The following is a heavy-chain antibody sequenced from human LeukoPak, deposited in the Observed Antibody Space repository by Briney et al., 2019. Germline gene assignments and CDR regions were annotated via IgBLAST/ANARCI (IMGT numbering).Heavy chain of an antibody. CDR1: GGSISSYY. D-gene: IGHD2-2*01. CDR2: IYTSGST. Sequence: SETLSLTCTVSGGSISSYYWSWIRQPAGKGLEWIGRIYTSGSTNYNPSLKSRVTMSVDTSKNQFSLKLSSVTAADTAAYYCAREQGLRYCSSTSCQGWFDPWGQGTLVTVSS. CDR3: AREQGLRYCSSTSCQGWFDP. J-gene: IGHJ5*02. V-gene: IGHV4-4*07.